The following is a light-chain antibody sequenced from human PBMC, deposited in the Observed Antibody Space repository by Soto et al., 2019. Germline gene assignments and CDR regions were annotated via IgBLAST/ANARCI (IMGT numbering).Light chain of an antibody. CDR2: EVN. V-gene: IGLV2-8*01. J-gene: IGLJ1*01. Sequence: QSALAQPPSASGSPGQSVTISCTGTSSDVGEYNYVSWYQQHPGKAPRLMIFEVNKRPSGVPDRFSGSKSGNTASLTVSGLQAEDEADYYCSPYGGNYNFVFGTGTKV. CDR1: SSDVGEYNY. CDR3: SPYGGNYNFV.